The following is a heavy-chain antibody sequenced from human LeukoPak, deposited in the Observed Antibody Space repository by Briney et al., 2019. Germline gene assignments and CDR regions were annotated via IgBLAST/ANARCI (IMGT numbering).Heavy chain of an antibody. D-gene: IGHD6-25*01. CDR2: IKQDGSEI. CDR3: ARDSAGAFDI. CDR1: GFTFSNYW. Sequence: GGSLRLSCAASGFTFSNYWMTWVRQAPGKGLEWVANIKQDGSEISYVDSVKGRFTISRDNAKNSLYLQMNNLRVEDTAVYYCARDSAGAFDIWGQGTMVTVSS. V-gene: IGHV3-7*01. J-gene: IGHJ3*02.